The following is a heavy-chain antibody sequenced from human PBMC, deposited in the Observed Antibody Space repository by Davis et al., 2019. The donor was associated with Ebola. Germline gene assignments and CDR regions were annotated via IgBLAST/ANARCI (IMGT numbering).Heavy chain of an antibody. J-gene: IGHJ5*02. CDR3: ARGTHEIFGIAVAGGWFDP. CDR2: IYYSGST. Sequence: SETLSLTCTVSGGSISSSSYYWGWIRQPPGKGLEWIGSIYYSGSTYYNPSLKSRVTISVDTSKNQFSLKLSSVTAADTAVYYCARGTHEIFGIAVAGGWFDPWGQGTLVTVSS. V-gene: IGHV4-39*01. D-gene: IGHD6-19*01. CDR1: GGSISSSSYY.